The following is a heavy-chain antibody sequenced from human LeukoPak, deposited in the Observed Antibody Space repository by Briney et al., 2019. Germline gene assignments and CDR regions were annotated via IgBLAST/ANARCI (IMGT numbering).Heavy chain of an antibody. J-gene: IGHJ4*02. CDR2: IWYDGSNK. D-gene: IGHD6-13*01. CDR1: GFTFSSYA. Sequence: PGGSLRLSCAASGFTFSSYAMSWVRQAPGKGLEWVAVIWYDGSNKYYADSVKGRFTISRDNSKNTLYLQMNSLRAEDTAVYYCARDPTYGAAAGTFDYWGQGTLVTVSS. V-gene: IGHV3-33*08. CDR3: ARDPTYGAAAGTFDY.